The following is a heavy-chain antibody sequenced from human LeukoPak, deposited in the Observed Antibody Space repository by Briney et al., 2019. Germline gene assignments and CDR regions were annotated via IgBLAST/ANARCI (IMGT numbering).Heavy chain of an antibody. J-gene: IGHJ1*01. CDR2: IRGSGTTT. D-gene: IGHD4-17*01. Sequence: GGSLRLSCVGAGFTFSNYAMMWVRQTQGKRLEWVSAIRGSGTTTFYADSVKGRFTIFRDNFKNTVYLQMNNLRADDSAVYYCARDPNGDYIGAFDFQRWGLGTQVTVSS. V-gene: IGHV3-23*01. CDR1: GFTFSNYA. CDR3: ARDPNGDYIGAFDFQR.